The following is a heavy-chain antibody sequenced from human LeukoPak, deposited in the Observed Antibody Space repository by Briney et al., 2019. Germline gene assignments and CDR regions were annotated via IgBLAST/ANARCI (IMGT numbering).Heavy chain of an antibody. J-gene: IGHJ4*02. CDR3: ARLYAGEEEAYPEYCSGGSCYPPSVDY. CDR1: GGPFSSGGYY. V-gene: IGHV4-30-4*01. CDR2: IYNNGST. D-gene: IGHD2-15*01. Sequence: SETLSLTCTVSGGPFSSGGYYWSWIRQPPGKGLEWIGFIYNNGSTYYNPSLRSRVTMSIDTSKNQFSLKVSSVTAADTAVYYCARLYAGEEEAYPEYCSGGSCYPPSVDYWGQGTLVTVSS.